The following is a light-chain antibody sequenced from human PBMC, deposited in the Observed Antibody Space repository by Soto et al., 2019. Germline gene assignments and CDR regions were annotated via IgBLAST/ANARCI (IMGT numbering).Light chain of an antibody. CDR1: QSVISNY. J-gene: IGKJ1*01. CDR2: GAS. CDR3: QQYGSSLWT. V-gene: IGKV3-20*01. Sequence: EIVLTQSPGTLSLSPGERATPSCRASQSVISNYLAWYQQKSGQAPRLFIPGASNRATGITDRFSGSGSGTDFTLTISRLEPEDFAVYYCQQYGSSLWTFGQGTKVEI.